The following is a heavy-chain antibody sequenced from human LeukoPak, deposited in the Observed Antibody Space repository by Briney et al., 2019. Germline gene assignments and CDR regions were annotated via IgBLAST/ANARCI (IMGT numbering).Heavy chain of an antibody. J-gene: IGHJ2*01. CDR1: GASITSRIW. D-gene: IGHD6-13*01. CDR2: ISHTGSI. Sequence: SETLSLTCVVSGASITSRIWWSWVRQPPGKGLEWIGEISHTGSIDYTPSLKSRATISLDKSKNQLSLNLTSVTAADTAMYYCARDNERRLTAAGTAAFDLWGRGTLVTVSS. V-gene: IGHV4-4*02. CDR3: ARDNERRLTAAGTAAFDL.